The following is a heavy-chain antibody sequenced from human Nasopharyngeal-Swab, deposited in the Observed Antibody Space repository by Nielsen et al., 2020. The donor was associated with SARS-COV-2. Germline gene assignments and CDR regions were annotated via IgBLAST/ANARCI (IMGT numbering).Heavy chain of an antibody. CDR3: ARYDDYYDSSGYAY. J-gene: IGHJ4*02. V-gene: IGHV3-23*01. D-gene: IGHD3-22*01. Sequence: VRQMPGKGLEWVSVISGSGGSTYYADSVKGRFTISRDNSKNTLYLQMNSLRAEDTAVYYCARYDDYYDSSGYAYWGQGTLVTVSS. CDR2: ISGSGGST.